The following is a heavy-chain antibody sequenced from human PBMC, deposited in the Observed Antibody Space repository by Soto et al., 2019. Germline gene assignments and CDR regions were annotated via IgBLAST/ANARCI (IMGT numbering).Heavy chain of an antibody. V-gene: IGHV3-23*01. J-gene: IGHJ3*02. CDR2: ISSSGGST. Sequence: LRLSCAASGFTYNNYAMGWVRQAPGKGLEWVSAISSSGGSTYYADSVKGRFTISRDNSKNTLYLQMNSLRAEDTAVYYCAKDWGEYTAMVNFDFDIWGQGTMGTVSS. CDR1: GFTYNNYA. D-gene: IGHD5-18*01. CDR3: AKDWGEYTAMVNFDFDI.